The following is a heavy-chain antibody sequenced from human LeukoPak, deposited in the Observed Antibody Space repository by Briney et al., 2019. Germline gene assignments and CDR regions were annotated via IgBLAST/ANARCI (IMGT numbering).Heavy chain of an antibody. V-gene: IGHV4-59*01. CDR3: ARGGVSIAAPLDY. Sequence: SETLSLTCTVSGGSISSYYWSWIRQTPGKGLEWIGYIYYSGSTNFNPSLKSRVTISVDTSKNQFSLKMSSVTAADTAVYYCARGGVSIAAPLDYWGQGTLVTVSS. D-gene: IGHD6-6*01. J-gene: IGHJ4*02. CDR2: IYYSGST. CDR1: GGSISSYY.